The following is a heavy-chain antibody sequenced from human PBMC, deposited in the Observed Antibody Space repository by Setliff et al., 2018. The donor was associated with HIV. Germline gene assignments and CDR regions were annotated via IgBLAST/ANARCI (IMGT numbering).Heavy chain of an antibody. CDR1: GFTFSNYE. D-gene: IGHD3-22*01. J-gene: IGHJ4*02. CDR2: ISSSGTTR. Sequence: PGGSLRLSCAASGFTFSNYEMNWVRQAPGKGLEWVSYISSSGTTRYYADSVKGRFTISRDNAKNSLYLQMNSLRAEDTAVYYCARPNYYDSSGSFDYWGQGTLVTVSS. V-gene: IGHV3-48*03. CDR3: ARPNYYDSSGSFDY.